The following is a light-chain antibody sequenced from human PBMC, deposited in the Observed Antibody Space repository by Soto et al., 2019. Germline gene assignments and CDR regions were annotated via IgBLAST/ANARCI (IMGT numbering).Light chain of an antibody. J-gene: IGKJ2*01. V-gene: IGKV3-11*01. CDR2: DAS. Sequence: EIVLTQSPATLSLSPGARATLSCRASPSVNSFLAWYQQKPGQAPRLLIYDASNRATGIPARFSGGGSWTAFTLTISSLEPEDFAVYYCQQRDNWPTFGQGTKLEIK. CDR1: PSVNSF. CDR3: QQRDNWPT.